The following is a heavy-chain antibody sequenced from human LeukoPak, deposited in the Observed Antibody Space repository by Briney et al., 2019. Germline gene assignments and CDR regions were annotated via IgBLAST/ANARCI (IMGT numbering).Heavy chain of an antibody. D-gene: IGHD2-2*01. J-gene: IGHJ4*02. V-gene: IGHV3-48*01. CDR2: ISSTGNSI. Sequence: GGSLRLSCAASGFTFSTYNLNWFRQAPGKGLEWVSYISSTGNSIYYADSVKGRFTISRDNGKNALYLQMNSLRAEDTAVYYCARDQSYYCSRTRCSYGLITARPETRGQGTLVTVSS. CDR3: ARDQSYYCSRTRCSYGLITARPET. CDR1: GFTFSTYN.